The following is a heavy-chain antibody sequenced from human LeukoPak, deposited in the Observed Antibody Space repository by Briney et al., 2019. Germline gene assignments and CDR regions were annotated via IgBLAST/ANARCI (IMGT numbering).Heavy chain of an antibody. D-gene: IGHD6-13*01. CDR1: GYTFTSYG. CDR3: ARSAADTERDYYYYYGMDV. J-gene: IGHJ6*02. CDR2: ISAYSGNT. Sequence: GASVKVSCKASGYTFTSYGISWVRQAPGQGLEWMGWISAYSGNTNYAQKLQGRVTMTTDTSTSTAYMELRSLRSDDTAVYYCARSAADTERDYYYYYGMDVLGQGTTVTVSS. V-gene: IGHV1-18*01.